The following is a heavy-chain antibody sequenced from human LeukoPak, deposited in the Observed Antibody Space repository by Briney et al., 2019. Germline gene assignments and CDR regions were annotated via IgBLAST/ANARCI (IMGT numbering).Heavy chain of an antibody. CDR1: EFTFNRHG. J-gene: IGHJ4*02. V-gene: IGHV3-33*01. CDR2: IWYDGSNK. CDR3: ARDLMLGTTSVEY. D-gene: IGHD2/OR15-2a*01. Sequence: GTSLRLSCAASEFTFNRHGMHWVRQAPGKGLEWVAVIWYDGSNKYYGDSVKGRFTISRDNSRNTLNLQMNSLRVDDTAVYYCARDLMLGTTSVEYWGQGTLVTVSS.